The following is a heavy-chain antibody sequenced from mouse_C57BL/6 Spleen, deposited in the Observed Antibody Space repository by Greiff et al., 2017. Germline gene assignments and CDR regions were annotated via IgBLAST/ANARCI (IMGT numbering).Heavy chain of an antibody. CDR3: AREGDSNLFAY. V-gene: IGHV1-69*01. D-gene: IGHD2-5*01. Sequence: QVQLQQPGAELVMPGASVKLSCKASGYTFTSYWMHWVKQRPGQGLEWIGEIDPSDSYTNYNQKFKGKSTLTVDKSSSTAYMHLSSLTSEDSAVYYCAREGDSNLFAYWGQGTLVTVSA. CDR2: IDPSDSYT. CDR1: GYTFTSYW. J-gene: IGHJ3*01.